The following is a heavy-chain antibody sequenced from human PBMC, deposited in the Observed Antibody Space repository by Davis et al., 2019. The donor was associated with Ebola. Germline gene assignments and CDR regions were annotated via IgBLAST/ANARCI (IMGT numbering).Heavy chain of an antibody. D-gene: IGHD3-22*01. CDR2: IWYDGSNK. V-gene: IGHV3-33*01. CDR3: ARDKKLYYDSSGYYRPAEYFQH. Sequence: GESLKISCAASGFTFSSYGMHWVRQAPGKGLEWVAVIWYDGSNKYYADSVKGRFTISRDNSKNTLYLQMNSLRAEDTAVYYCARDKKLYYDSSGYYRPAEYFQHWGQGTLVTVSS. J-gene: IGHJ1*01. CDR1: GFTFSSYG.